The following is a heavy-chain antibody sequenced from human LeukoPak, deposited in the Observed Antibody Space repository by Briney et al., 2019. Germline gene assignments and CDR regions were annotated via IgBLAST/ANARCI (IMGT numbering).Heavy chain of an antibody. CDR2: IYYSGST. CDR3: ARGVEAARPYYFDY. J-gene: IGHJ4*02. Sequence: SETLSLTCTVSGGSISSYYWSWIRQPPGKGLEWIGYIYYSGSTNYNPSLKSQVTISVDTSKNQFSLKLSSVTAADTAVYYCARGVEAARPYYFDYWGQGTLVTVSS. D-gene: IGHD6-6*01. CDR1: GGSISSYY. V-gene: IGHV4-59*01.